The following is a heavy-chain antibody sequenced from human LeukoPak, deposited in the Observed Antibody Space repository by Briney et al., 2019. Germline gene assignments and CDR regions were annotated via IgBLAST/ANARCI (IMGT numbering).Heavy chain of an antibody. CDR1: GFTFSNAW. J-gene: IGHJ4*02. Sequence: PGGSLRLSCAASGFTFSNAWMSWVRQAPGKGLEWVAVISYDGSNKYYADSVKGRFTISRDNSKNTLYLQMNSLRAEDTAVYYCAGDVGATYWGQGTLVTVSS. V-gene: IGHV3-30*03. CDR2: ISYDGSNK. CDR3: AGDVGATY. D-gene: IGHD1-26*01.